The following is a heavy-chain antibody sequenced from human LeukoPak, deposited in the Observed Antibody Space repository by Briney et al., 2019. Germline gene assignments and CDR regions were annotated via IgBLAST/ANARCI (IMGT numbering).Heavy chain of an antibody. CDR2: IHSDGSST. Sequence: PGGSLSLSCAASGFIFRSYWMHWVRQAPGKGLVWVSRIHSDGSSTNYADSVKGRFTISRDNAKTTLYLQMNSLRAEDTAVYYCARLPDSYNAFDIWGQGTVVTVSS. J-gene: IGHJ3*02. V-gene: IGHV3-74*01. CDR1: GFIFRSYW. CDR3: ARLPDSYNAFDI. D-gene: IGHD5-24*01.